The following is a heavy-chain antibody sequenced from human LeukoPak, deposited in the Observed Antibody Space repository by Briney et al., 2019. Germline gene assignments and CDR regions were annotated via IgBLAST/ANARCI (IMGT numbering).Heavy chain of an antibody. D-gene: IGHD3-22*01. CDR1: GYTFTSYD. CDR3: ARGFPSRRNYDSSGYYSYYFDY. V-gene: IGHV1-8*03. Sequence: ASVKVSCKASGYTFTSYDINWVRQATGQGLEWMGWMNPNSGNTGYAQKFQGRVTITRNTSISTAYMELSSLRSDDTAVYYCARGFPSRRNYDSSGYYSYYFDYWGQGTLVTVSS. J-gene: IGHJ4*02. CDR2: MNPNSGNT.